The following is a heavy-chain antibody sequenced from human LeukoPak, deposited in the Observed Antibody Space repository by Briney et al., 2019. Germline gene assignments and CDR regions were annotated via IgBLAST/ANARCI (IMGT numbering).Heavy chain of an antibody. Sequence: GGSLRLSCAASGFTFSRYWMGWVRQAPGKGLEWVAIICNAGDNKYYADSVKGRFTISRDDSKNTVFLQMNNLRAEDTAVYYFAKGWSRSKYFLVVSGRGAMVTLSP. CDR3: AKGWSRSKYFLVV. J-gene: IGHJ6*01. D-gene: IGHD3-3*01. CDR1: GFTFSRYW. CDR2: ICNAGDNK. V-gene: IGHV3-30*02.